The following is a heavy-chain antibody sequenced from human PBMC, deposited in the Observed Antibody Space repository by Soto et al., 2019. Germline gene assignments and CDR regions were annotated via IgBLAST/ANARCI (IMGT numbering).Heavy chain of an antibody. Sequence: QVQLVESGGGVVQPGRSLTLSCAASGFTFSSYGMHWVRQAPGKGLEWVAVIWYDGSNKYYADSVKGRFTISRDNSKNTLYLQMNSLRAEDTAVYYCARGRYDYVWGSYRYTGSWFDPWGQGTLVTVSS. CDR2: IWYDGSNK. V-gene: IGHV3-33*01. J-gene: IGHJ5*02. D-gene: IGHD3-16*02. CDR1: GFTFSSYG. CDR3: ARGRYDYVWGSYRYTGSWFDP.